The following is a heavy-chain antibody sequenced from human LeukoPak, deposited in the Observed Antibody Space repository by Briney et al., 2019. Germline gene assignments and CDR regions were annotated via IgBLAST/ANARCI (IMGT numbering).Heavy chain of an antibody. J-gene: IGHJ4*02. CDR1: GFTFSTHA. CDR3: AKGPRQQLVTRFDN. V-gene: IGHV3-23*01. D-gene: IGHD6-13*01. Sequence: GGSLRLSRAASGFTFSTHAMSWVRQAPGKRLEWVSDISASGGSTYYADSVKGRFIVSRDNSKDTLYLQMSSLRADDTAVYYCAKGPRQQLVTRFDNWGQGTLVTVSS. CDR2: ISASGGST.